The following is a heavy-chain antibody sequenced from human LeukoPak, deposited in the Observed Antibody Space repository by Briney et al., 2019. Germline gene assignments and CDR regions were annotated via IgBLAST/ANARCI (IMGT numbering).Heavy chain of an antibody. Sequence: SSGGYYWSWIRQHPGKGLEWVSGISWNSGSIGYADSMKGRFTISRDNAKSSLYLQMNSLRAEDTALYYCAKDTRGFLPTFDPWGQGTLVTVSS. J-gene: IGHJ5*02. V-gene: IGHV3-9*01. CDR1: SSGGYY. D-gene: IGHD2/OR15-2a*01. CDR3: AKDTRGFLPTFDP. CDR2: ISWNSGSI.